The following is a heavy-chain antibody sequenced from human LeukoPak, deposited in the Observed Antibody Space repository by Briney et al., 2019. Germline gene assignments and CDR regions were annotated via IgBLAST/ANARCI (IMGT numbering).Heavy chain of an antibody. CDR2: IYYSGST. Sequence: SQTLSLTCTVSGGSISSYYWSWIRQPPGKGLEWIGYIYYSGSTNYSPSLKSRVTISVDTSENQFSLKLSSVTAADTAVYYCARDVVGITGAFDIWGQGTMVTVSS. D-gene: IGHD1-26*01. J-gene: IGHJ3*02. CDR1: GGSISSYY. V-gene: IGHV4-59*01. CDR3: ARDVVGITGAFDI.